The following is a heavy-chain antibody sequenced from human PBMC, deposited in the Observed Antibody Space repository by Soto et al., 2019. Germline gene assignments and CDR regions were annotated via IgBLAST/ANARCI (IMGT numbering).Heavy chain of an antibody. V-gene: IGHV3-30*18. CDR2: ISYDGSNK. J-gene: IGHJ6*02. CDR3: AKDRGYYDSRARYYYGMDV. CDR1: GFTFSSYG. D-gene: IGHD3-22*01. Sequence: QVQLVESGGGVVQPGRSLRLSCAASGFTFSSYGMHWVRQAPGKGLEWVAVISYDGSNKYYADSVKGRFTISRDNSKNXLXXQMNSLRAEDTAVYYCAKDRGYYDSRARYYYGMDVWGQGTTVTVSS.